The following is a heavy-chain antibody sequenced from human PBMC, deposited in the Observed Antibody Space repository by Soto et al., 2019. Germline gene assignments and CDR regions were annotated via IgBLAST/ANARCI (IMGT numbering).Heavy chain of an antibody. CDR3: TKGDSSGYFDPSTGYSTPDH. Sequence: EVQLFESGGGLVEPGESLRLSCAASGFIFKDFAMSWVRQAPGKGLEWVSTITTSDDIAYSADSVRGRFTISRDHSANTVFLQMSSLRGDDTATYYCTKGDSSGYFDPSTGYSTPDHWGQGTLVTVSS. CDR2: ITTSDDIA. V-gene: IGHV3-23*01. CDR1: GFIFKDFA. D-gene: IGHD3-3*01. J-gene: IGHJ5*02.